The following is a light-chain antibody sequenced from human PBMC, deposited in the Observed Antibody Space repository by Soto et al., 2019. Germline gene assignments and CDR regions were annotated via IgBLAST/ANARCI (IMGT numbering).Light chain of an antibody. J-gene: IGLJ1*01. CDR3: SSYTTSSTYV. CDR2: DVS. CDR1: SSDVGAYNY. V-gene: IGLV2-14*01. Sequence: QSALTQPASVSGYPGQSITISCTGASSDVGAYNYVAWCQQHPGKGPKLLIYDVSNRPSGFSSRFSGSKSGNTASLTISGIRAEDEADYFCSSYTTSSTYVFGPGTKLTVL.